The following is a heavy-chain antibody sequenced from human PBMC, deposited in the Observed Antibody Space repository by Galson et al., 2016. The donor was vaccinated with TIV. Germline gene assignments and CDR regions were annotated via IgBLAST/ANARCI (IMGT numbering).Heavy chain of an antibody. J-gene: IGHJ4*02. CDR1: GGSFSEFY. CDR3: ARTTSKFDL. CDR2: TNYRGST. V-gene: IGHV4-34*01. Sequence: ETLSLTCNVSGGSFSEFYWHWIRQSPGKRLEWIGDTNYRGSTDYNPSLEGRVTISVATSENQFSLRLNSVTAADTAVYYCARTTSKFDLWGQGTLVTVSS. D-gene: IGHD4-17*01.